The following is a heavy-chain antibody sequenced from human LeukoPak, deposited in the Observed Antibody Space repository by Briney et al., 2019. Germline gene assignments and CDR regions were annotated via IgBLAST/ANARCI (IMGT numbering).Heavy chain of an antibody. D-gene: IGHD6-13*01. CDR1: GYTFTDYY. Sequence: GSVTVSCMASGYTFTDYYMHWVRQAPGQGLEWMGWINPNSGGTNYAQKFQGRVTVTRDTSISTAFMDLSSLRSDDTAVFYCARGPPRGTAAGPDFWGQGTLVTVSS. CDR2: INPNSGGT. CDR3: ARGPPRGTAAGPDF. V-gene: IGHV1-2*02. J-gene: IGHJ4*02.